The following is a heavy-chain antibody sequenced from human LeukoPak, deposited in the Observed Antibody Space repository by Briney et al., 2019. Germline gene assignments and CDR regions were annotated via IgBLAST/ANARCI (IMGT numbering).Heavy chain of an antibody. CDR1: SGSISSYY. CDR3: ASTLGYCSGGSCYFHAFDI. D-gene: IGHD2-15*01. J-gene: IGHJ3*02. CDR2: IYYSGST. Sequence: TSETLSLTCTVSSGSISSYYWSWIRQPPGKGLEWIGYIYYSGSTNYNPSLKSRVTISVDTSKNQFSLKLSSATAADTAVYYCASTLGYCSGGSCYFHAFDIWGQGTMVTVSS. V-gene: IGHV4-59*08.